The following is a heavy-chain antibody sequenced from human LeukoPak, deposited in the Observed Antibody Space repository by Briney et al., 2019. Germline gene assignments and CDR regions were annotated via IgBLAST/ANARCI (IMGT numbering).Heavy chain of an antibody. CDR2: INPNSGGT. CDR3: ARGVVRGVHPVYFDY. Sequence: ASVKVSCKASGYTFTVYYMHWVRQAPGQGREWMGWINPNSGGTNYAQKFQGRVTMTRDTPISTAYMELSRLRSDDTAVYYCARGVVRGVHPVYFDYWGQGTLVTVSS. CDR1: GYTFTVYY. J-gene: IGHJ4*02. V-gene: IGHV1-2*02. D-gene: IGHD3-10*01.